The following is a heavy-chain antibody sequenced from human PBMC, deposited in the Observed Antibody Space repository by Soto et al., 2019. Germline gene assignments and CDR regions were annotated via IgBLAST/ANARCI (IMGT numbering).Heavy chain of an antibody. CDR1: GYTFTGYY. CDR2: INPNSGGT. Sequence: GASVKVSCKASGYTFTGYYMHWVRQAPGQGLEWMGWINPNSGGTNYAQKFQGRVTMTRDTSISTAYMELSRLRSDDTAVYYCARGMIAVAGTDPINWFDPWGQGTLVTVSS. CDR3: ARGMIAVAGTDPINWFDP. D-gene: IGHD6-19*01. J-gene: IGHJ5*02. V-gene: IGHV1-2*02.